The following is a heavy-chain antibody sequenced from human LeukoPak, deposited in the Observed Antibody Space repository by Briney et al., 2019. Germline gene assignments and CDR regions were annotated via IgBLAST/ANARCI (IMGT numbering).Heavy chain of an antibody. CDR1: GFTFSSYV. CDR3: AKNAATVTKGYYYYYMDV. Sequence: PGGSLRLSCAVSGFTFSSYVMSWDRQAPGKGLEWVSDISGSGGTTYYADAVKGRFTISRDNSKNTLYLQMNSLRAEGTAVYYCAKNAATVTKGYYYYYMDVWGKGTKVTVSS. D-gene: IGHD4-11*01. CDR2: ISGSGGTT. V-gene: IGHV3-23*01. J-gene: IGHJ6*03.